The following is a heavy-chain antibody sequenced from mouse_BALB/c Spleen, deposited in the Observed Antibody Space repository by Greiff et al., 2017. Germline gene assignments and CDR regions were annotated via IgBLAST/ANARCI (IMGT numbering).Heavy chain of an antibody. CDR1: GYTFTDYY. V-gene: IGHV1-19*01. CDR3: ARALLGGYFDV. CDR2: VNPYNGGT. Sequence: VQLQQSGPELVKPGASVKMSCKASGYTFTDYYMDWVKQSHGESFEWIGRVNPYNGGTSYNQKFKGKATLTVDKSYSTAYMELNSLTSEDSAVYYCARALLGGYFDVWGAGTTVTVSS. D-gene: IGHD1-1*01. J-gene: IGHJ1*01.